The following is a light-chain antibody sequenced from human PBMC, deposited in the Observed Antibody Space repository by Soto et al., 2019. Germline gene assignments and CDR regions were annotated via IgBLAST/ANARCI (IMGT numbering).Light chain of an antibody. J-gene: IGLJ1*01. Sequence: ELTQPPSVSVAPGQTARITCGGHNIGSKTVHWYQQMPGQAPVLVIYDDSDRPSGIPERFSGSNSGNTATLTISRVEAGDEAVYYCQVWDTTSDQLYVLGTGTKVTVL. V-gene: IGLV3-21*02. CDR3: QVWDTTSDQLYV. CDR2: DDS. CDR1: NIGSKT.